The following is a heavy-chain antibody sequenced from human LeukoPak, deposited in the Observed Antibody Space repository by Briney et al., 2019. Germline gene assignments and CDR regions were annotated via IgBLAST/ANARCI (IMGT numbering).Heavy chain of an antibody. D-gene: IGHD3-22*01. J-gene: IGHJ4*02. V-gene: IGHV1-58*02. CDR1: GFTFTTSA. CDR3: AAAYRYFYDRGGYFDY. CDR2: IAVGSGNT. Sequence: SVKLSFTASGFTFTTSAMQWVRQARGQRLEWIGWIAVGSGNTNYAQKFQERVIITRDMSTSTAYMELSSLRSEDTAVYYCAAAYRYFYDRGGYFDYWGQGTLVTVSS.